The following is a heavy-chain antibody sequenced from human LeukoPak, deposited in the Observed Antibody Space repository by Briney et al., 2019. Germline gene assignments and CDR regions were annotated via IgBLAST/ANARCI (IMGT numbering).Heavy chain of an antibody. CDR1: GFTFSSYG. V-gene: IGHV3-33*01. Sequence: GGSLRLSCAASGFTFSSYGMHWVRQAPGKGLEWVAVIWYDGSNKYYADSVKGRFTISRDNSKNTLYLQMSSLRVEDTAVYYCARDKRQQLGYWGQGTLVTVSS. D-gene: IGHD6-13*01. J-gene: IGHJ4*02. CDR2: IWYDGSNK. CDR3: ARDKRQQLGY.